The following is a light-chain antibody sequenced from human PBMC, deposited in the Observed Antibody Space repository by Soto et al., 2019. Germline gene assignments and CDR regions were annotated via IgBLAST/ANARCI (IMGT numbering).Light chain of an antibody. J-gene: IGKJ2*01. CDR1: QSISSY. V-gene: IGKV1-39*01. CDR3: QQSYSTPQT. CDR2: AAS. Sequence: DIPMTQSPSSLSASVGDRVTITCRASQSISSYLNWYQQKPGKAPKLLIYAASSLQSGVPSRFSGRGSGTDFTLTISSLQPEDFATYYCQQSYSTPQTFGQGTKLEIK.